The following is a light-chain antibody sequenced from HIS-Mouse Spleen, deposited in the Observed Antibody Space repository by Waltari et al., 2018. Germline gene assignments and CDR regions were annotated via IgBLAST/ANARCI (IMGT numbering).Light chain of an antibody. CDR1: SSDGGSYNL. Sequence: QSALTQPASVSGSPGQSSTISCTGTSSDGGSYNLVSWYQQHPGKAPKLLIYEGSKRPSGVSNRFSGSKSGNTASLTISGLQAEDEADYYCCSYAGSSTWVFGGGTKLTVL. CDR3: CSYAGSSTWV. J-gene: IGLJ3*02. V-gene: IGLV2-23*01. CDR2: EGS.